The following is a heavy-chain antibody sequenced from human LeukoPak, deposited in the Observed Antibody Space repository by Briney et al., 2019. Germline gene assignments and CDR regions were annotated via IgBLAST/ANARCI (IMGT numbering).Heavy chain of an antibody. Sequence: GGSLRLSCAASGFTFSGYSMNWVRQAPGKGLEWVSYINSGSSTIYYADSMKGRFTISRDNAKNSLYLQMNSLRAEDTAMYYCARISIFGVNWGQGTLVTVSS. CDR3: ARISIFGVN. CDR1: GFTFSGYS. J-gene: IGHJ4*02. D-gene: IGHD3-3*01. CDR2: INSGSSTI. V-gene: IGHV3-48*01.